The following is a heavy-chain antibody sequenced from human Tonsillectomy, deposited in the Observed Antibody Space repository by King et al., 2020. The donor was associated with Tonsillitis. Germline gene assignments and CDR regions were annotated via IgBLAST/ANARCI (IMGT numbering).Heavy chain of an antibody. CDR3: ARGGSSGWLGY. D-gene: IGHD6-19*01. CDR2: XXXXGXXX. CDR1: GFTFSSYA. J-gene: IGHJ4*02. Sequence: VQLVESGGGVVQPGRSLRLSCAASGFTFSSYAMHWVRXAPGKGXEXVXXXXXXGXXXYXTXSVXXRFTISRDXSKNXLYLXMXSLRAEDTAVYYCARGGSSGWLGYWGQGTLVTVSS. V-gene: IGHV3-30*10.